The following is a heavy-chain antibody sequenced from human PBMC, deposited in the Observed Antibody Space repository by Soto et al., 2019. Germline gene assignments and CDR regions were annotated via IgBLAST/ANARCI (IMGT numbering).Heavy chain of an antibody. J-gene: IGHJ4*02. CDR1: GGSISSYY. Sequence: SETLSLTCTVSGGSISSYYWSWIRQPPGKGLEWIGYIYYSGSTNYNPSLKSRVTISVDTSKNQFSLKLSSVTAADTAVYYCARVRYSSSTCSDYWGPVTPVTVSS. V-gene: IGHV4-59*01. CDR2: IYYSGST. CDR3: ARVRYSSSTCSDY. D-gene: IGHD6-6*01.